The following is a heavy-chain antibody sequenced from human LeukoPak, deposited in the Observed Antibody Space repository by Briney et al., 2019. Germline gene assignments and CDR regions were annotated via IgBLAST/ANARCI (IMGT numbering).Heavy chain of an antibody. Sequence: GASVKVSCKASGYTFTGYYMHWVRQAPGQGLEWMGWINPNSGGTNYAQKFQGRVTMTRDTSISTAYMELSRLRSDDTAVYYCARSRRYCSGGSCYSRLDYWGQRTVVTVSS. CDR1: GYTFTGYY. V-gene: IGHV1-2*02. J-gene: IGHJ4*02. CDR3: ARSRRYCSGGSCYSRLDY. CDR2: INPNSGGT. D-gene: IGHD2-15*01.